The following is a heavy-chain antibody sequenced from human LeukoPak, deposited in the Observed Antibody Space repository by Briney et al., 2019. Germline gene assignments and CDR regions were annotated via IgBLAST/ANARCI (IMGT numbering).Heavy chain of an antibody. Sequence: SETLSLTCSVSGGSISSYYWSWIRQPAGKGLEWIGRIYSSGTITYNPSLQSRVTMSVDTSKNEFSLRMSSVTAADTAVYYCTRDSGTTGEVKFDPWGQGTLVAVSS. V-gene: IGHV4-4*07. J-gene: IGHJ5*02. CDR2: IYSSGTI. D-gene: IGHD3-10*01. CDR3: TRDSGTTGEVKFDP. CDR1: GGSISSYY.